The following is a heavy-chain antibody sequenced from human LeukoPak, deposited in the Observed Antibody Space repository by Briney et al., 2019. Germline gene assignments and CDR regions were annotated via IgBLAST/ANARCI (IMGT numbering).Heavy chain of an antibody. V-gene: IGHV4-39*01. D-gene: IGHD3-22*01. CDR2: IYYRGRT. CDR3: ARRVYDSRGYYQYYFDY. CDR1: GGSISGSSYY. J-gene: IGHJ4*02. Sequence: SETLSLTCTVSGGSISGSSYYWGWIRQPPGKGLEWIGSIYYRGRTYYNPSLKSRVTISVDTSKNQFSLKLSSVTAAETAVYYCARRVYDSRGYYQYYFDYWGQGTPVTVSS.